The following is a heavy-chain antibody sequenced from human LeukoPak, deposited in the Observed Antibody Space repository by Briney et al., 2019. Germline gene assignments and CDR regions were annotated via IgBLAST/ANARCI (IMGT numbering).Heavy chain of an antibody. J-gene: IGHJ4*02. Sequence: GGSLRLSCAASGFTFSSYTMNWVRQAPGKGLEWVSAIDASGRNTHYAGSVKGRFSISRDNSKNTLILQMNSLRVEDTAVYYCAKALYDSTGDGYWGQGTLVTISS. CDR3: AKALYDSTGDGY. CDR2: IDASGRNT. CDR1: GFTFSSYT. V-gene: IGHV3-23*01. D-gene: IGHD7-27*01.